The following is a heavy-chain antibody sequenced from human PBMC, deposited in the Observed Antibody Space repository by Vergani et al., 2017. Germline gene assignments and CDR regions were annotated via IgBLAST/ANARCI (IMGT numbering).Heavy chain of an antibody. J-gene: IGHJ4*02. CDR1: GFTLSSYA. V-gene: IGHV3-30*01. Sequence: QVQLVESGGGVVQPGRSLRLSCAASGFTLSSYAMHWVRQAPGKGLEWVAVISYDGSNKYYADSVKGRFTSSRDNSKNTLYLQMNSLRAEDTAVYYCARVLTVVGPSHYWGQGTLVTVSS. CDR3: ARVLTVVGPSHY. D-gene: IGHD2-2*01. CDR2: ISYDGSNK.